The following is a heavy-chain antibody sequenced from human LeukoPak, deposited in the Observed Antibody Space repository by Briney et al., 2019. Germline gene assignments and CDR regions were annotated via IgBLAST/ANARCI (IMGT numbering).Heavy chain of an antibody. Sequence: GGSLRLSCAASGFTFSDYSMNWVRQAPGRGLEWVSSISSSSTYIFYADSVKGRFTISRDNAKNSLFLQLNSLRAEDTAVYYCARESEYRFDYWGQGTLVTVSS. CDR1: GFTFSDYS. J-gene: IGHJ4*02. D-gene: IGHD3-16*02. CDR2: ISSSSTYI. V-gene: IGHV3-21*01. CDR3: ARESEYRFDY.